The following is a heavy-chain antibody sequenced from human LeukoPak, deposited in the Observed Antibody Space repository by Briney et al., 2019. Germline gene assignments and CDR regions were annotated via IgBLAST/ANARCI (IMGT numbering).Heavy chain of an antibody. CDR2: INRNSGDT. D-gene: IGHD4-23*01. Sequence: ASVRVSCKASGYTFTGYYIHWVRQAPGQGLEWMGWINRNSGDTNYAQKFQGRVTMTRDTSISTAYMELSRLISDDTAVYYCARGEGYGGIYGMDVWGQGTTATVSS. CDR1: GYTFTGYY. J-gene: IGHJ6*02. CDR3: ARGEGYGGIYGMDV. V-gene: IGHV1-2*02.